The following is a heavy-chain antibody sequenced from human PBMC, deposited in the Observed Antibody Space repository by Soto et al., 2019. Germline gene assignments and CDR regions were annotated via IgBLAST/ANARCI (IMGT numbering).Heavy chain of an antibody. D-gene: IGHD2-2*01. CDR3: AHRNGRGGYCSSTSCYAPHFDY. V-gene: IGHV2-5*02. J-gene: IGHJ4*02. Sequence: QITLKESGPTLVKPTQTLTLTCTFSGFSLSTGGVGVGWIRQPPGQALEWLALIYWDDGKTYSPSLKSRLTITKDTSKNQVVLTMTNMEPVDTATYYCAHRNGRGGYCSSTSCYAPHFDYWGQGTLVTVSS. CDR2: IYWDDGK. CDR1: GFSLSTGGVG.